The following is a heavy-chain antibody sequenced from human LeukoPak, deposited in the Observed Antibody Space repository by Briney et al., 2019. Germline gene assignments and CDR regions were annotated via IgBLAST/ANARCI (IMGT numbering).Heavy chain of an antibody. D-gene: IGHD4-23*01. CDR1: GFTFSSYA. J-gene: IGHJ4*02. V-gene: IGHV3-64*01. Sequence: GGSLRLSCAASGFTFSSYAMHWVRQAPGKGLEYVSAISSNGGSTYYANSVKGRFTISRDNSKNTLYLQMGSLRAEDMAVYYCARDSYYGGNMGSCFDYWGQGTLVTVSS. CDR3: ARDSYYGGNMGSCFDY. CDR2: ISSNGGST.